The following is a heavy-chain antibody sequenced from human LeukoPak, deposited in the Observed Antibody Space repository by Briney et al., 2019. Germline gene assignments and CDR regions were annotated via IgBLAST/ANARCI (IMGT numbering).Heavy chain of an antibody. V-gene: IGHV3-15*01. CDR1: GFTFSNAW. CDR2: IKSKTDGGTT. D-gene: IGHD6-19*01. CDR3: TTAVSGWYGDWFDP. Sequence: GGSLRLSCAASGFTFSNAWMSWVRQAPGKGREWVGRIKSKTDGGTTDYAAPVKGRFTISRDDSKNTLYLQMNSLKTEDTAVYYCTTAVSGWYGDWFDPWGQGTLVTVSS. J-gene: IGHJ5*02.